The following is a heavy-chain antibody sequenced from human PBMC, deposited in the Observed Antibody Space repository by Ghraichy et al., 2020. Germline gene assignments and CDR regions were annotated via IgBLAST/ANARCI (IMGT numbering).Heavy chain of an antibody. J-gene: IGHJ6*02. V-gene: IGHV4-59*01. CDR2: IYYSGST. D-gene: IGHD2/OR15-2a*01. CDR3: ARDLSYMGYYYYGMDV. CDR1: GGSISSYY. Sequence: SCTVSGGSISSYYWSWIRQPPGKGLEWIGYIYYSGSTNYNPSLKSRVTISVDTSKNQFSLKLSSVTAADTAVYYCARDLSYMGYYYYGMDVWGQGTTVTVSS.